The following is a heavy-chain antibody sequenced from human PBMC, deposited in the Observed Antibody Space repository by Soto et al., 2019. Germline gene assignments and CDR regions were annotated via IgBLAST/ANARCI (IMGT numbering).Heavy chain of an antibody. CDR2: IFSNDEK. CDR3: ARILRNNHHPPDY. J-gene: IGHJ4*02. V-gene: IGHV2-26*01. CDR1: GISLSNDRTG. Sequence: GSGPTLVNPTETLTLTSIVSGISLSNDRTGVSWIRQPPGKALEWLAHIFSNDEKSHSTSLKSRLTISKDTSKSQVVLTMTNVDPVDTATYYCARILRNNHHPPDYWGQGTLVTVSS.